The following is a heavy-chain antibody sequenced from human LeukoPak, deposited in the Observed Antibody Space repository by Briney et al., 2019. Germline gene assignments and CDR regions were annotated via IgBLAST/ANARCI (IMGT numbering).Heavy chain of an antibody. J-gene: IGHJ4*02. Sequence: PGGSLRLSCAASGFTFNNFGIHWVRQAPAQGLEWVAFMVYEVIHTYYADCVKGRFTISKDNSKATLYLQMNSLRPEDTDVYYCARDLHGGYSSDYWGQGTLVTVSS. D-gene: IGHD4-23*01. V-gene: IGHV3-30*02. CDR3: ARDLHGGYSSDY. CDR2: MVYEVIHT. CDR1: GFTFNNFG.